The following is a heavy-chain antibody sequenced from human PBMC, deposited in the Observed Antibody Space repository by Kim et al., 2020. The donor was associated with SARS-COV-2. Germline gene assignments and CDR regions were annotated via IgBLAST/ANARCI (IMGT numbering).Heavy chain of an antibody. D-gene: IGHD3-10*01. V-gene: IGHV4-59*01. CDR2: VSDGGST. Sequence: SETLSLTCTVSDDSISSYYWSWVRRPPGKGLEWIGYVSDGGSTNYNPSLKSRVTLSVDTSKNQVSLNLNSVTAADTAVYYCAGGGVRGIIIFLDSWGQGTLVTVSS. CDR1: DDSISSYY. CDR3: AGGGVRGIIIFLDS. J-gene: IGHJ4*02.